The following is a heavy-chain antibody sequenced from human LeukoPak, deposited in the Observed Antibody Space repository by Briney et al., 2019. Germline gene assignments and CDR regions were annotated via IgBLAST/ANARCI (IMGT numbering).Heavy chain of an antibody. V-gene: IGHV4-34*01. J-gene: IGHJ1*01. CDR2: INHSGST. CDR3: ARRGPPERRFLEWLLSQSGYFQH. Sequence: ASETLSLTCAVYGGSFSGYYWSWIRQPPGKGLEWIGEINHSGSTNYNPSLKSRVTISVDTSKNQFSLKLSSVTAADTAVYYCARRGPPERRFLEWLLSQSGYFQHWGQGTLVTVSS. CDR1: GGSFSGYY. D-gene: IGHD3-3*01.